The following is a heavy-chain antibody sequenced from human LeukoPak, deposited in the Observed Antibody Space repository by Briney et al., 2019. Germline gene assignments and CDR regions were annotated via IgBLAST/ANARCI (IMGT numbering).Heavy chain of an antibody. D-gene: IGHD3-9*01. CDR3: VRDPAILTGLGDAFDL. CDR1: GGSFSGYY. J-gene: IGHJ3*01. Sequence: SETLSLTCAVYGGSFSGYYWGWIRQPPGKGLEWIGSIFRTGSTYYNPSLKSRVTLSVDTSKSQLSLRLSSVTAADTAVYYCVRDPAILTGLGDAFDLWGQGTMVTVSS. CDR2: IFRTGST. V-gene: IGHV4-38-2*02.